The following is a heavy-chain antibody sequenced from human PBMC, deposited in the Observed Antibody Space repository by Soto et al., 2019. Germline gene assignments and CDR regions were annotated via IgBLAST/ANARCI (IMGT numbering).Heavy chain of an antibody. CDR2: MYYSGTT. V-gene: IGHV4-59*01. CDR1: GGSISGYY. J-gene: IGHJ3*02. D-gene: IGHD6-13*01. Sequence: SETLSLTCTVSGGSISGYYWSWIRQPPGKGLEWIGYMYYSGTTKYNPSLKSRVTISLDTSKNQFSLKLSSVTAADTAVYYCGRGGSSNWALNIWGQGTLVTVSS. CDR3: GRGGSSNWALNI.